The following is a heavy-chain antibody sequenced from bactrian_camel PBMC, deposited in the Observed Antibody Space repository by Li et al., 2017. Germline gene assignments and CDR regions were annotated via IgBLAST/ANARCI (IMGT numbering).Heavy chain of an antibody. Sequence: VQLVESGGASVQAGGSLRLSCTASGVPENYNHYCMAWFRQAPGKEREGIGSSNSVGRTTYAEFVEGRLTISNDNAKNTLYLEMDNLKAEDTGMYRCVASDPGQYSELLCSESALQLFPYWGQGTQVTVS. J-gene: IGHJ4*01. D-gene: IGHD4*01. CDR3: VASDPGQYSELLCSESALQLFPY. V-gene: IGHV3S66*01. CDR1: GVPENYNHYC. CDR2: SSNSVGRT.